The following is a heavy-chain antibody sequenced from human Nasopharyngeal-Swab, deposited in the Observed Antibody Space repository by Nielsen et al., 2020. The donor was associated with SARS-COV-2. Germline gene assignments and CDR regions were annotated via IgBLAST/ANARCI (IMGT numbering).Heavy chain of an antibody. J-gene: IGHJ6*02. CDR3: ARGVHSSSWYVYYYYYYGMGV. Sequence: WVRQAPGQGLEWMGWINTNTGNPTYAQGFTGRFVFSLDTSVSTAYLQISSLKAEDTAVYYCARGVHSSSWYVYYYYYYGMGVWGQGTTVTVSS. D-gene: IGHD6-13*01. V-gene: IGHV7-4-1*02. CDR2: INTNTGNP.